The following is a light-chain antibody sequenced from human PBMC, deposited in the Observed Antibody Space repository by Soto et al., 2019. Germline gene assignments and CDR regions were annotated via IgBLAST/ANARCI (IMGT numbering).Light chain of an antibody. V-gene: IGLV2-11*01. CDR3: CSYAGSYSEWV. J-gene: IGLJ3*02. CDR2: DVS. CDR1: SSDVGGYNY. Sequence: QSVLTQPRSVSGSPGQSVTISCTGTSSDVGGYNYVSWYQQHPGKAPKLMIYDVSKRPSGVPDRFSGSKSGNTASLTISGLQAEDEADYYCCSYAGSYSEWVFGGGTKLTVL.